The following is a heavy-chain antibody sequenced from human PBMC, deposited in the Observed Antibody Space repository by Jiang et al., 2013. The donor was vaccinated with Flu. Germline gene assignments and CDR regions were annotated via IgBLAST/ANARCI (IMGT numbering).Heavy chain of an antibody. CDR1: GFTFNSYG. CDR3: ARGHITTTANRHFDY. CDR2: LWHDGSNE. D-gene: IGHD3-22*01. J-gene: IGHJ4*02. Sequence: VQLVESGGGVVQPGESLRLSCAASGFTFNSYGMHWVRQAPGKGLEWVAYLWHDGSNEHYADSVQGRFTISRDNYKNTVYLQMNSLRGEDTAVYHCARGHITTTANRHFDYWGQGTLVTVSS. V-gene: IGHV3-30*02.